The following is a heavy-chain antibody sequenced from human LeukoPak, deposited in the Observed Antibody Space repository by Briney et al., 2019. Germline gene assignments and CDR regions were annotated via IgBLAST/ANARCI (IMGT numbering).Heavy chain of an antibody. CDR3: ARVLDTSSPLDP. J-gene: IGHJ5*02. CDR1: GFTFSSYG. Sequence: GGSLRLSCAASGFTFSSYGMHWVRQAPCKGLEWVAVIWYDGSNKYYADSVKGRFTISRDNSKNTLHLQMNSLRAEDTAVYYCARVLDTSSPLDPWGQGTLVTVSS. D-gene: IGHD6-13*01. CDR2: IWYDGSNK. V-gene: IGHV3-33*01.